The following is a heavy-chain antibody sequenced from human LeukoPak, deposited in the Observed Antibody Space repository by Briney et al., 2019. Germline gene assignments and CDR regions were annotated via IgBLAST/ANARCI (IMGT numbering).Heavy chain of an antibody. Sequence: SETLSLTCAVYGGSFSGYYWSWIRQPPGKGLEWIGEINHSGSTNYNPSLKSRVTISVDTSKNQFSLKLSSVTAADTAVYYCARAPYFDWLSAFDMWGQGTMVTVSS. CDR1: GGSFSGYY. V-gene: IGHV4-34*01. J-gene: IGHJ3*02. D-gene: IGHD3-9*01. CDR3: ARAPYFDWLSAFDM. CDR2: INHSGST.